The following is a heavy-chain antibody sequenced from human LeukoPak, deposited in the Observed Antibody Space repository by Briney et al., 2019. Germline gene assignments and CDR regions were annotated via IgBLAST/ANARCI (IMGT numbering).Heavy chain of an antibody. CDR3: ARADISDPGMDV. V-gene: IGHV4-59*01. CDR1: GGSISSYY. D-gene: IGHD5-12*01. CDR2: MYYSGST. Sequence: SETLSLTCTVSGGSISSYYWSWVRQPPGKGLEGVGYMYYSGSTNYNPSLKSGVTISVDTSKNQFSLKLSSVTAADTAVYYCARADISDPGMDVCGQGPTVPVSS. J-gene: IGHJ6*02.